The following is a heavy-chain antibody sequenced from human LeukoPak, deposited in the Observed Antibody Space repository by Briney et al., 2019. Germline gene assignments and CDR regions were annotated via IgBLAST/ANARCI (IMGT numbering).Heavy chain of an antibody. J-gene: IGHJ6*03. CDR2: INHSGST. V-gene: IGHV4-34*01. Sequence: SETLSLTCTVSGGSISSYYWSWIRQPPGKGLEWIGEINHSGSTNYNPSLKSRVTISVDTSKNQFSLKLSSVTAADTAVYYCARAFSPYYYYYYYMDVWGKGTTVTVSS. CDR3: ARAFSPYYYYYYYMDV. CDR1: GGSISSYY.